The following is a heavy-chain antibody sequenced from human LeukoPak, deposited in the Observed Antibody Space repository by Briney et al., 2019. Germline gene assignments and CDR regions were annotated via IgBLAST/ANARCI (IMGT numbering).Heavy chain of an antibody. CDR3: ARMHYYDSSGHNWFDP. CDR1: GGSFSGYY. V-gene: IGHV4-34*01. Sequence: SETLSLTCAVYGGSFSGYYWSRIRQPPGKGLEWIGEINHSGSTNYNPSLKSRVTISVDTSKNQFSLKLSSVTAADTAVYYCARMHYYDSSGHNWFDPWGQGTLVTVSS. J-gene: IGHJ5*02. D-gene: IGHD3-22*01. CDR2: INHSGST.